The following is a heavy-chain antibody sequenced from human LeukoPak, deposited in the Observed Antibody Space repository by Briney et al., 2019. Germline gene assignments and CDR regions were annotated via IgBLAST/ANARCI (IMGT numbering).Heavy chain of an antibody. CDR3: AEGGTIFGVVDDNWFDP. CDR2: INPNSGGT. D-gene: IGHD3-3*01. Sequence: GASVKVSCKASGYTFTGYYMHWVRQAPGQGLEWMGWINPNSGGTNYAQKFQCRVTMTRDTSISTAYMGLSRLRSDDTAVYYCAEGGTIFGVVDDNWFDPWGQGTLVTVSS. CDR1: GYTFTGYY. J-gene: IGHJ5*02. V-gene: IGHV1-2*02.